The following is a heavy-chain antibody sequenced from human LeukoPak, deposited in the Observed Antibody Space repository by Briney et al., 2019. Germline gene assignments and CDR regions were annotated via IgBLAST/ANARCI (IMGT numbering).Heavy chain of an antibody. CDR1: RFTLSNYV. CDR2: ISGSGGST. V-gene: IGHV3-23*01. CDR3: AKDSGSTMVRGVIYYFDY. J-gene: IGHJ4*02. D-gene: IGHD3-10*01. Sequence: GGSLRLSCAASRFTLSNYVMNWVRQAPGKGREWVSAISGSGGSTYYADSLKGRITISRHNSKNTLYLQMNSLRAEDTAVYYCAKDSGSTMVRGVIYYFDYWGQGALVTVSS.